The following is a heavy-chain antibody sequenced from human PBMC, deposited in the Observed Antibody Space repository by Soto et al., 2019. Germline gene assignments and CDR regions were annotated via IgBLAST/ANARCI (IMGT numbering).Heavy chain of an antibody. CDR2: ISSNGGST. J-gene: IGHJ6*03. Sequence: GGSLRLSCAASGFTFSSYAMHWVRQAPGKGLEYVSAISSNGGSTYYANSVKGRFTISRDNFKSTLYLQMGSLRAEDMAVYYCTRDSGFVDIVVVPAARNGDYYYYYMDVWGKGTTVTVSS. V-gene: IGHV3-64*01. D-gene: IGHD2-2*03. CDR3: TRDSGFVDIVVVPAARNGDYYYYYMDV. CDR1: GFTFSSYA.